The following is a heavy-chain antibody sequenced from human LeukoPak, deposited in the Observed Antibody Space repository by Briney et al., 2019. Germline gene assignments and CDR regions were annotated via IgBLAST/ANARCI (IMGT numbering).Heavy chain of an antibody. V-gene: IGHV3-30-3*01. Sequence: GGSLRLSCAVSGFTFSSYAMHWVRQAPGKGLEWVAVISYDGSNKYYADSVKGRFTISRDNAKNSLYLQMNSLRAEDTAIYYCARDRWELLRSVDYWGQGTLVAVSS. CDR1: GFTFSSYA. CDR2: ISYDGSNK. D-gene: IGHD2-15*01. J-gene: IGHJ4*02. CDR3: ARDRWELLRSVDY.